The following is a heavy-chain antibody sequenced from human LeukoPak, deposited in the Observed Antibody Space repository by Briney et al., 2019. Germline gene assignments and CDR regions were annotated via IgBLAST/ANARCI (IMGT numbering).Heavy chain of an antibody. CDR3: AREGIAAAGTQDLYYYYYDMDV. V-gene: IGHV1-18*01. J-gene: IGHJ6*02. D-gene: IGHD6-13*01. CDR1: GYTFTSYG. Sequence: ASVKVSCKASGYTFTSYGISWVRQAPGQGLEWMGWISAYNGNTNYAQKLQGRVTMTTDTSTSTAYMELRSLRSDDTAVYYCAREGIAAAGTQDLYYYYYDMDVWGQGTTVTVSS. CDR2: ISAYNGNT.